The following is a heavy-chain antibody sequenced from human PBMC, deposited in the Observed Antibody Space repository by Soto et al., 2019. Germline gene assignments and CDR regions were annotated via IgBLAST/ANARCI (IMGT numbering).Heavy chain of an antibody. J-gene: IGHJ4*02. Sequence: GGSLRLSCAASGFTFSSYSMNWVRQAPGKGLEWVSSISSSSSYIYYADSVKGRFTISRDNAKNSLYLQMNSLRAEDTAVYYCASQSPIMVRGVDYWGQGTLVTVSS. CDR3: ASQSPIMVRGVDY. CDR2: ISSSSSYI. CDR1: GFTFSSYS. V-gene: IGHV3-21*01. D-gene: IGHD3-10*01.